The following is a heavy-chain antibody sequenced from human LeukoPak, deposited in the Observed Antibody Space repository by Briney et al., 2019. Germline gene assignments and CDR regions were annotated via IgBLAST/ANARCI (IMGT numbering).Heavy chain of an antibody. CDR2: INHSGST. CDR3: ARARYDFWSGYPIRDAFDI. CDR1: GGSFSDYY. Sequence: SETLSLTCAVYGGSFSDYYWSWIRQPPGKGLECIGEINHSGSTNYNPSLKSRVTISVDTSKNHFSLKLSSVTAADTAVYYCARARYDFWSGYPIRDAFDIWGQGTMVTVSS. J-gene: IGHJ3*02. V-gene: IGHV4-34*01. D-gene: IGHD3-3*01.